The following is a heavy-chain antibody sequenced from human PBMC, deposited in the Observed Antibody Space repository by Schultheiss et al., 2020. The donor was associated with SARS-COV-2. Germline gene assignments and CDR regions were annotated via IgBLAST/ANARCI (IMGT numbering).Heavy chain of an antibody. CDR2: ISYDGSDK. Sequence: GESLKISCAASGFTFSSYAMSWVRQAPGKGLEWVALISYDGSDKYYAYSVEGRFTISRDNSKNTVYLQMNSLRPEDTAVYYCARYSVRDPRGHDYWGQGTLVTVSS. D-gene: IGHD2-21*01. CDR1: GFTFSSYA. CDR3: ARYSVRDPRGHDY. V-gene: IGHV3-30*01. J-gene: IGHJ4*02.